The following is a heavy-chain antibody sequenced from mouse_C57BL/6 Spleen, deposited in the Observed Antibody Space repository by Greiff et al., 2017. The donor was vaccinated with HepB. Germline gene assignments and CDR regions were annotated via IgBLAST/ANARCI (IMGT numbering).Heavy chain of an antibody. CDR1: GYTFTSYG. D-gene: IGHD2-1*01. CDR2: IYPRSGNT. J-gene: IGHJ2*01. Sequence: QVQLQQSGAELARPGASVKLSCKASGYTFTSYGISWVKQRTGQGLEWIGEIYPRSGNTYYNEKFKGKATLTADKSSSTAYMELRSLTSEDSAVYFCARSAYGNYRGDDWGQGTTLTVSS. CDR3: ARSAYGNYRGDD. V-gene: IGHV1-81*01.